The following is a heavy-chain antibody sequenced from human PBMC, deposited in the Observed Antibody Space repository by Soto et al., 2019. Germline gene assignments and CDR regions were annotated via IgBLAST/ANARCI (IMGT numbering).Heavy chain of an antibody. V-gene: IGHV3-43*01. D-gene: IGHD6-6*01. J-gene: IGHJ6*02. CDR3: AKGSIDLVRGRLYYGLEV. CDR1: GFTFDDYT. Sequence: PGGSLRLSCAASGFTFDDYTMHWVRHPPGKGLEWVSLINWDGSNTYYADSVKGRFTISRDNSKNSLYLQMNSLRTEDSAFYYCAKGSIDLVRGRLYYGLEVWGRGTTFTVSS. CDR2: INWDGSNT.